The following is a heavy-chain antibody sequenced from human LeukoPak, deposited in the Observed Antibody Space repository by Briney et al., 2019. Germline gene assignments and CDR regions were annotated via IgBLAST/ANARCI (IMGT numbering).Heavy chain of an antibody. CDR2: IFYSGST. J-gene: IGHJ6*02. CDR3: ARDSAIFYGMDV. V-gene: IGHV4-30-4*01. CDR1: GGSISSGDYY. D-gene: IGHD3-3*01. Sequence: PSETLSLTCTVSGGSISSGDYYWSWVRQPPGKGLEWIGYIFYSGSTYYNPSLKSRLFISVDTSRNQFSLKLTSVTAADTAVYYCARDSAIFYGMDVWGQGTTVTVSS.